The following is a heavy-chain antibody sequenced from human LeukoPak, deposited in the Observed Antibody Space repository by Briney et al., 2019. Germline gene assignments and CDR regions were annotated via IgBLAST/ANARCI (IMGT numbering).Heavy chain of an antibody. CDR1: GFTFSSYA. CDR3: AREDYDSSSCFDY. Sequence: GGSLRLSCAASGFTFSSYAMHWVRQAPGKGLEWVAVISYDGSNKYYADSVKGRFTISRDNAKNSLYLQMNSLRAEDTAVYYCAREDYDSSSCFDYWGQGTLVTVSS. J-gene: IGHJ4*02. CDR2: ISYDGSNK. V-gene: IGHV3-30-3*01. D-gene: IGHD3-22*01.